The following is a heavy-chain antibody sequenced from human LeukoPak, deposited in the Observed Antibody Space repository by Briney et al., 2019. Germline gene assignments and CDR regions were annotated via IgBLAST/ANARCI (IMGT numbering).Heavy chain of an antibody. CDR2: ISGSGGST. V-gene: IGHV3-23*01. CDR3: AKDITPYYESSGYYHDY. J-gene: IGHJ4*02. Sequence: GGSLRLSCAASGFTFSSYAMSWVRQAPGKGLEWVSAISGSGGSTYYADSVKGRFTISRDNSKNTLYLQMNSLRAEDTAVYYCAKDITPYYESSGYYHDYWGQGTLVTVSS. D-gene: IGHD3-22*01. CDR1: GFTFSSYA.